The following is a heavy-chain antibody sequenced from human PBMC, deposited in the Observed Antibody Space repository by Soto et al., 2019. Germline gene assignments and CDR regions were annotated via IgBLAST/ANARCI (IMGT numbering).Heavy chain of an antibody. CDR3: ARQSSIAARLMALDY. CDR2: IYYSGST. CDR1: GGSISSSSYY. J-gene: IGHJ4*02. Sequence: SETLSLTCTVSGGSISSSSYYWGWIRQPPGKGLEWIGSIYYSGSTYYNPSLKSRVTISVDTSKNQFSLKLSSVTAADTAVYYCARQSSIAARLMALDYWGQGTLVTVSS. D-gene: IGHD6-6*01. V-gene: IGHV4-39*01.